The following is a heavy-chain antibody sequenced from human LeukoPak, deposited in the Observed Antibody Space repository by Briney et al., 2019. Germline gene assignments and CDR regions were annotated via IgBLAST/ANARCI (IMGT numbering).Heavy chain of an antibody. D-gene: IGHD3-22*01. V-gene: IGHV1-18*01. Sequence: GASVKVSCKASGYTFTTYGISWVRQAPGHGLEWMGWISTFNGHTNYAQSRQDRVTMTTDTSTSTVYMELSSLISDDTAVYYCARGDLYDSSGYYDYWGQGTLVTVSS. J-gene: IGHJ4*02. CDR2: ISTFNGHT. CDR1: GYTFTTYG. CDR3: ARGDLYDSSGYYDY.